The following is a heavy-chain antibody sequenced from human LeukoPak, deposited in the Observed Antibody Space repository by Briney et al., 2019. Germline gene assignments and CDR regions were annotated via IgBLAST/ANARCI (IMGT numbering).Heavy chain of an antibody. J-gene: IGHJ3*02. CDR3: ARDHKLSYDSSGYDAFDI. D-gene: IGHD3-22*01. CDR2: IYYSGST. V-gene: IGHV4-59*01. Sequence: PSETLSLTCTVSGGSISSYYWSWIRQPPGKGLEWIGYIYYSGSTNYNPSLKSRVTISVDTSKNQFSLKLSSVTAADTAVYYCARDHKLSYDSSGYDAFDIWGQGTMVTVSS. CDR1: GGSISSYY.